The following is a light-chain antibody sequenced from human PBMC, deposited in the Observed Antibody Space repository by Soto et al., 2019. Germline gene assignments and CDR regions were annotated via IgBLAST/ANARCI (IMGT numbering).Light chain of an antibody. CDR2: DAS. V-gene: IGKV3-11*01. CDR1: QSVSSS. J-gene: IGKJ3*01. CDR3: QQRSNWVFT. Sequence: EIVLTQSPATLSLSPRERATLSCRASQSVSSSLAWYQQKPGQAPRLLIYDASNRATGIPARFSGSGSGTDFTLTINSLEPEDFAVYFCQQRSNWVFTFGPGTKVDIK.